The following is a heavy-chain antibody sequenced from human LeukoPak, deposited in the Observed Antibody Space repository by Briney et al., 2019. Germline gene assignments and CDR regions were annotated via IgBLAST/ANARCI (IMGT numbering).Heavy chain of an antibody. Sequence: PGGSLRLSCAASGFTFSNYGMSWVRQAPGKGLEWVSVIRGSGGGTYYADPVKGRFTISRDNSKNTVYLQMNSLRAEDTAVYYCVKARMPHCGTDCLESWGQGTLVTVSS. CDR3: VKARMPHCGTDCLES. J-gene: IGHJ4*02. V-gene: IGHV3-23*01. CDR2: IRGSGGGT. D-gene: IGHD2-21*02. CDR1: GFTFSNYG.